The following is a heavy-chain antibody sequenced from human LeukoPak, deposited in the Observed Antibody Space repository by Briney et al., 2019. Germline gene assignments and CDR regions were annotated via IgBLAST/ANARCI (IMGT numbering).Heavy chain of an antibody. CDR1: GFTFNSYT. D-gene: IGHD4/OR15-4a*01. V-gene: IGHV3-30*04. Sequence: GGSLRLSCAASGFTFNSYTMHWVRQAPGKGLEWVALISYDGSDKYYADSVKGRFTISRDNSNNTIHLQMNSLRAEDTALYHCARVSLTMARARPFDYWGQGTLVTVSS. CDR2: ISYDGSDK. CDR3: ARVSLTMARARPFDY. J-gene: IGHJ4*02.